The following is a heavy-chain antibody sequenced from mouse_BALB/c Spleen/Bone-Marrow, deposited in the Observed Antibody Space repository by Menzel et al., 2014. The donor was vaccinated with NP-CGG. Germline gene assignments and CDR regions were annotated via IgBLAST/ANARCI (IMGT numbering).Heavy chain of an antibody. D-gene: IGHD1-1*01. CDR3: ARHEDYGSSYYYAMDY. CDR2: FYPGSGSI. V-gene: IGHV1-62-2*01. Sequence: VQLQQSGAELVKPGASVKLSCKASGYTFTEYIIHWVKQRSGQGLERIGWFYPGSGSIKYNEKFKDKAALTVDKSSSTVYMEISRLTAEDFSVYFCARHEDYGSSYYYAMDYWGQGTSVTVSS. J-gene: IGHJ4*01. CDR1: GYTFTEYI.